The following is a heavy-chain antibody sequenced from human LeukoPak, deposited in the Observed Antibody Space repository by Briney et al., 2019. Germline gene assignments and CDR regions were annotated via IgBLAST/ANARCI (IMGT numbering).Heavy chain of an antibody. CDR2: ISGSGGTT. J-gene: IGHJ4*02. Sequence: PGGSLRLSCAASGFTFSRFAMSWVRQAPGKGLEWVSTISGSGGTTNYADSVKGRFAFSRDNSKNTLYLQMNSLRAEDTAVYYCAKGPTTVDYWGQGTLVTVSS. V-gene: IGHV3-23*01. CDR3: AKGPTTVDY. D-gene: IGHD4-11*01. CDR1: GFTFSRFA.